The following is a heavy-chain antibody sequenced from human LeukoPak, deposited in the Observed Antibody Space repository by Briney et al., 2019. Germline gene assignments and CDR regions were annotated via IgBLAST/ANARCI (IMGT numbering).Heavy chain of an antibody. V-gene: IGHV3-11*04. Sequence: GGSLRLSCAASGFTFRDYDMTWIRQAPGKGLEWVSYICSSDTTMYNADSVKGRFTISRDNAKNSLYLQMNSLRAEDTAVCYCAKKKTDYSYPSSFDYWGQGTLVTVSS. CDR1: GFTFRDYD. D-gene: IGHD4-11*01. CDR2: ICSSDTTM. CDR3: AKKKTDYSYPSSFDY. J-gene: IGHJ4*02.